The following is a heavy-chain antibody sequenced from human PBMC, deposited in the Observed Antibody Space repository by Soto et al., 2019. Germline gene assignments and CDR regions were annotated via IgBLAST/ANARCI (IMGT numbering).Heavy chain of an antibody. CDR1: GGTFSSYA. CDR3: ARAGTAMVHDAFDI. J-gene: IGHJ3*02. CDR2: IIPIFGTA. V-gene: IGHV1-69*13. Sequence: SVKVSCKASGGTFSSYAISWVRQAPGQGLEWMGGIIPIFGTANYAQKFQGRVTITADEPTSTAYMELSSLRSEDTAVYYCARAGTAMVHDAFDIWGQGTMVTVSS. D-gene: IGHD5-18*01.